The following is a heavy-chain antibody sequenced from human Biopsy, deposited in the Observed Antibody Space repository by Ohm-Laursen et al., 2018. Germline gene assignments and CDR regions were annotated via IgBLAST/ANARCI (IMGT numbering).Heavy chain of an antibody. J-gene: IGHJ4*02. CDR1: GLTFTDHY. D-gene: IGHD1-1*01. Sequence: SLRLSCTASGLTFTDHYMDWVRQPPGGGLEWVGRARNKANSYIIEYAASLRGRFTISRDDSKSSLYLQMNSLRTEDTAVYYCVRGANGFDYWGQGTLVTVSS. CDR2: ARNKANSYII. V-gene: IGHV3-72*01. CDR3: VRGANGFDY.